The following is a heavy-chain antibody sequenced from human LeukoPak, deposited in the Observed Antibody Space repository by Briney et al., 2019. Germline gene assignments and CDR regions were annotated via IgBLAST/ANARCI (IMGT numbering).Heavy chain of an antibody. CDR1: GYSFTSYW. V-gene: IGHV5-51*01. CDR2: IYPGDPDT. J-gene: IGHJ5*01. D-gene: IGHD3-10*02. Sequence: GESLKISCKGSGYSFTSYWIGWVRQMPGKGLEWMGIIYPGDPDTRYSPSFQGQATISADKSISTAYLQWSSLKASDTAMYYCARLPSLFGELLGFGWFDPWGQGTLVTVSS. CDR3: ARLPSLFGELLGFGWFDP.